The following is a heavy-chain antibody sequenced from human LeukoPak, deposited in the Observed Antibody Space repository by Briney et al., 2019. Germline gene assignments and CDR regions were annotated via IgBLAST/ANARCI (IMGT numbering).Heavy chain of an antibody. D-gene: IGHD4-17*01. J-gene: IGHJ4*02. CDR3: ATQPPNRYGDYRNFDY. CDR2: FDPEDGET. CDR1: GYTLTELS. V-gene: IGHV1-24*01. Sequence: ASAKVSCKVSGYTLTELSMHWVRQAPGKGLEWMGGFDPEDGETIYAQKFQGGVTMTEDTSTDTAYMELSSLRSEDTAVYYCATQPPNRYGDYRNFDYWGQGTLVTVSS.